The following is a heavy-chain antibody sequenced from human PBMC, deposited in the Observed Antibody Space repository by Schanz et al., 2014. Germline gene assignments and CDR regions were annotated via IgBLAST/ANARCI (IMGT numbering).Heavy chain of an antibody. CDR2: ISAYNGHT. D-gene: IGHD3-9*01. CDR1: GYTFTSHG. V-gene: IGHV1-18*01. CDR3: ARVQDDILTGSEYYYGMDV. Sequence: QVQLVQSGAEVKKPGASVKVSCKASGYTFTSHGISWVRQAPGQGLEWMGWISAYNGHTNYAQKLQGRVTMTTDTSTSTAYMELRSLRSDDTAVYYCARVQDDILTGSEYYYGMDVWGQGTTVTVSS. J-gene: IGHJ6*02.